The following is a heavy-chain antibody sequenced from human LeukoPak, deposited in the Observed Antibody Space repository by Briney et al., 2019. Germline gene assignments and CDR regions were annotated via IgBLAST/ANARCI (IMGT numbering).Heavy chain of an antibody. Sequence: ASVKVSCKASGYTLTSYYMHWVRRAPGHGLEWMGIINPSGGSTSYAQKFQGRVTMTRDTSTSTVYMELSSLRSEDTAVYYCARDHEYYYGSGSYYPGGCDYWGQGTLVTVSS. D-gene: IGHD3-10*01. CDR1: GYTLTSYY. V-gene: IGHV1-46*01. J-gene: IGHJ4*02. CDR3: ARDHEYYYGSGSYYPGGCDY. CDR2: INPSGGST.